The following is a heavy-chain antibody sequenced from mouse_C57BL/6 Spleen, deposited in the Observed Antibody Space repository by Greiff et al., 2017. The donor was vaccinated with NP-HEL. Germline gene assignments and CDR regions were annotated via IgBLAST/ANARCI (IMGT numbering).Heavy chain of an antibody. V-gene: IGHV7-3*01. J-gene: IGHJ1*03. Sequence: EVKLVESGGGLVQPGGSLSLSCAASGFTFTDYYMSWVRQPPGKALEWLGFIRNKANGYTTEYSASVKGRFTISRDNSQSILYLQMNALRAEDSATYYCARVDGYFDVWGTGTTVTVSS. CDR2: IRNKANGYTT. CDR1: GFTFTDYY. CDR3: ARVDGYFDV.